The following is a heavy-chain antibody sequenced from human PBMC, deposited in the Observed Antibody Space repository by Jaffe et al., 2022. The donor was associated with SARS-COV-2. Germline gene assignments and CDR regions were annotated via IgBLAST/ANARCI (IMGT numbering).Heavy chain of an antibody. Sequence: EVQLVESGGGLVKPGGSLRLSCAASGFTFSNAWMSWVRQAPGKGLEWVGRIKSKTDGGTTDYAAPVKGRFTISRDDSKNTLYLQMNSLKTEDTAVYYCTTDYYYDSRTPYYFDYWGQGTLVTVSS. CDR1: GFTFSNAW. CDR3: TTDYYYDSRTPYYFDY. J-gene: IGHJ4*02. CDR2: IKSKTDGGTT. D-gene: IGHD3-22*01. V-gene: IGHV3-15*01.